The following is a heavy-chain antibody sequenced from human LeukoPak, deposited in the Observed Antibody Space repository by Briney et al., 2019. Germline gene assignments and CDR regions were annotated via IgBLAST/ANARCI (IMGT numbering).Heavy chain of an antibody. CDR1: GFTFSNYG. CDR3: AKVRQFTAATGTGLDY. Sequence: GRSLRLSCAASGFTFSNYGMHWVRQTPGKGLDWVAVIWHDGSIKYYADSVRGRFTISRDNSMNTVYLQMNSPRVEDTAVYYCAKVRQFTAATGTGLDYWGQGTLVTVSS. D-gene: IGHD6-13*01. V-gene: IGHV3-33*03. CDR2: IWHDGSIK. J-gene: IGHJ4*02.